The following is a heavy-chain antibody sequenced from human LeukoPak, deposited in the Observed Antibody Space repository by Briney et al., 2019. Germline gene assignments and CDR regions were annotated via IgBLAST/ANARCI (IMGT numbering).Heavy chain of an antibody. Sequence: SETLSLTCTVSGGSISSYYWSWIRQPPGKGLEWIGYIYYSGSTNYNPSLKSRVTISVDTSKNQFSLKLSSVTAAGTAVYYCASLDLAAAGSGFDYWGQGTLVTVSS. V-gene: IGHV4-59*01. D-gene: IGHD6-13*01. J-gene: IGHJ4*02. CDR1: GGSISSYY. CDR3: ASLDLAAAGSGFDY. CDR2: IYYSGST.